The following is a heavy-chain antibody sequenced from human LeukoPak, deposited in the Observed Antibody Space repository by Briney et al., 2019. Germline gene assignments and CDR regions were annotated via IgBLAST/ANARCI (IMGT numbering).Heavy chain of an antibody. CDR3: ARDFMKRYYYDSSGYSTDYYYYYGMDV. J-gene: IGHJ6*02. CDR2: IYYSGST. V-gene: IGHV4-59*01. D-gene: IGHD3-22*01. CDR1: GGSISSYY. Sequence: SETLSLTCTVSGGSISSYYWSWIRQPPGKGLEWIGYIYYSGSTNYNPSLKSRVTISVDTSKNQFSLKLSSVTAADTAVYYCARDFMKRYYYDSSGYSTDYYYYYGMDVWGQGTTDTVSS.